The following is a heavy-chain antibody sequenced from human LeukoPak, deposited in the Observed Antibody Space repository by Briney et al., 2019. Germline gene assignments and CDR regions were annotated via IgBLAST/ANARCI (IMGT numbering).Heavy chain of an antibody. CDR1: GFTFNRYG. V-gene: IGHV3-30*02. Sequence: GGSLRLSCAASGFTFNRYGMHWVRQAPGRGLEWVGFIRYDGGNKYYADSVKDRFTISRDNSKNTLYLEMSSLRAKDTAVYYCAKVSLVMTNDAFDIWGQGTMVTVSS. CDR3: AKVSLVMTNDAFDI. J-gene: IGHJ3*02. CDR2: IRYDGGNK. D-gene: IGHD3-16*01.